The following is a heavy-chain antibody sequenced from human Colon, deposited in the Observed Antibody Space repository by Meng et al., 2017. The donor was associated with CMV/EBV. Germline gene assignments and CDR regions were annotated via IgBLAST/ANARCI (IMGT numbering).Heavy chain of an antibody. D-gene: IGHD2-2*01. Sequence: QVQLQQWGAVLLKHSETLSPTCAGFGGAFSGYYWTWIRQPPGRGLEWIGESYYTGSTNYSPSLKSRVTISLDTSKNQFSLKLNSVTTADTAVYYCAKATKSSCWEVLDYWGHGTLVTVSS. V-gene: IGHV4-34*01. J-gene: IGHJ4*01. CDR1: GGAFSGYY. CDR2: SYYTGST. CDR3: AKATKSSCWEVLDY.